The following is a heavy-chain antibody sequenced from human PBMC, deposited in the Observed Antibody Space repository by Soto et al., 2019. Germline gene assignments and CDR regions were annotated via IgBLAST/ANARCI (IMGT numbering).Heavy chain of an antibody. J-gene: IGHJ6*02. V-gene: IGHV1-69*13. CDR1: GGTFSSYA. D-gene: IGHD2-2*01. Sequence: WASVKVSCKASGGTFSSYAISWVRQAPGQGLEWMGGIIPIFGTANYAQKFQGRVTITADESTSTAYMELSSLRSEDTAVYYCASGSYCSSTSCYGGYYYYYGMDVWDQGTTVTVSS. CDR2: IIPIFGTA. CDR3: ASGSYCSSTSCYGGYYYYYGMDV.